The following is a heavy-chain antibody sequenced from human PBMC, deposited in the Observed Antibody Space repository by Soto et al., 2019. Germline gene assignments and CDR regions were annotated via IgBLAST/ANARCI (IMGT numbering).Heavy chain of an antibody. CDR3: AKIEHRSGSRYYDMDA. J-gene: IGHJ6*02. CDR2: ISDTGSNT. CDR1: GFTFSTYG. D-gene: IGHD3-10*01. Sequence: EVQMLESGGDLVQPGESLRLSCVASGFTFSTYGMSWVRQAPGMGLEWVSTISDTGSNTYHAKPVKGRFTITRENPKNTLYLQMNSLTVEDTAIYYCAKIEHRSGSRYYDMDAWGQGTTVTVSS. V-gene: IGHV3-23*01.